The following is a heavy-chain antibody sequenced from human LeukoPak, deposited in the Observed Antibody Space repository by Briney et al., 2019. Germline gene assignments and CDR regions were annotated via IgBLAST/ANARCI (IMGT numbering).Heavy chain of an antibody. D-gene: IGHD1-26*01. V-gene: IGHV3-23*01. J-gene: IGHJ4*02. Sequence: GGSLRLSCAASGFTFSTFAMIWVRQPPGKGLEWVSSIFPSGGEIHYADSVRGRFTISRDNSKNTLYLQMNSLRVEDTAVYYCAKIAETSGTYGQGFDYWGQGTLVTVSS. CDR3: AKIAETSGTYGQGFDY. CDR1: GFTFSTFA. CDR2: IFPSGGEI.